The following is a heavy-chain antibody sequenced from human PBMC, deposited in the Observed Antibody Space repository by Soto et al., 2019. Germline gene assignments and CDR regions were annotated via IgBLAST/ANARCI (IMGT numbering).Heavy chain of an antibody. CDR3: AKGGDYARIFAMDV. V-gene: IGHV3-30*18. CDR1: GFTFSSYG. CDR2: ISYDGSSE. Sequence: QVQLVESGGGVVQPGRSLRLSCAASGFTFSSYGMHWVRQAPGKGLEWVAFISYDGSSEYYADSVKGRFTISRDNSKNSLFLQMNSLRAEYTAVYFCAKGGDYARIFAMDVWGQGTTVTVSS. J-gene: IGHJ6*02. D-gene: IGHD4-17*01.